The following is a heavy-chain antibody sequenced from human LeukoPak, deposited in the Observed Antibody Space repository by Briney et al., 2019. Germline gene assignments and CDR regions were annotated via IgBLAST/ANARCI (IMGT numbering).Heavy chain of an antibody. CDR2: ISAYNGNT. CDR3: ARELSKDYCSGGSCYSSHWFDP. V-gene: IGHV1-18*01. Sequence: ASAKVSCKASGYTFTSYGISWVRQAPGQGLEWMGWISAYNGNTNYAQKFQGRVTMTRDTSISTAYMELSRLRSDDTAVYYCARELSKDYCSGGSCYSSHWFDPWGQGTLVTVSS. D-gene: IGHD2-15*01. J-gene: IGHJ5*02. CDR1: GYTFTSYG.